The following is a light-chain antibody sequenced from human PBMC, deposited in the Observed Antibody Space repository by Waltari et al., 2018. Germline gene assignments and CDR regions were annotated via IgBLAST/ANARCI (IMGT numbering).Light chain of an antibody. J-gene: IGKJ2*01. CDR3: MQATQWPYT. CDR1: QSLVHSDGNTY. CDR2: KVS. Sequence: DVVMTQSPLSLPVTLGQPASIPRNSTQSLVHSDGNTYLNWFQQRPGQSPRRLIYKVSNRDFGVPDRFSGSGSGPDFTLKISRVEAGDVGAVYYCMQATQWPYTFGQGTKL. V-gene: IGKV2-30*02.